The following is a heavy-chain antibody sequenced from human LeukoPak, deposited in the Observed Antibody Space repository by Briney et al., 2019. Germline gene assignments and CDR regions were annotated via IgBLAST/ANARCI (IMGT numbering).Heavy chain of an antibody. J-gene: IGHJ4*02. V-gene: IGHV3-21*01. Sequence: GGSLRLSCAASGVTFSNDGMDWVRQAPGQGLEWVSSISASSTYIWYADSVKGRFTISRDNAKRSLYLQMDSLRAEDTAVYYCARERACGASSCVAYYFDSWGQGTLVTVSS. CDR1: GVTFSNDG. CDR2: ISASSTYI. D-gene: IGHD2-2*01. CDR3: ARERACGASSCVAYYFDS.